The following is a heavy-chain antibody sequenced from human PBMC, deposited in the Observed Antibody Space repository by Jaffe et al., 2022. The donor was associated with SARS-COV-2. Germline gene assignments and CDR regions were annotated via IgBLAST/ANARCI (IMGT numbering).Heavy chain of an antibody. CDR3: ARAARGMDV. J-gene: IGHJ6*02. CDR1: GFSFSSHS. CDR2: ISSSSSTI. V-gene: IGHV3-48*02. D-gene: IGHD6-25*01. Sequence: EVQLVESGGGLVQPGGSLRLSCAASGFSFSSHSMNWVRQAPGRGLEWISYISSSSSTIYYADSVKGRFTISRDNAKNSLYLQMNSLRDEDTAVFYCARAARGMDVWGQGTTVTVSS.